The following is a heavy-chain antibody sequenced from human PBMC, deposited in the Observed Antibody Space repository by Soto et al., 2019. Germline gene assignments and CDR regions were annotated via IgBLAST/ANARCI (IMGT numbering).Heavy chain of an antibody. CDR1: GYSFANQA. V-gene: IGHV1-18*01. J-gene: IGHJ6*02. CDR2: ISGRSGNS. CDR3: ARGYDCSAYFYPLGDGMDV. Sequence: QVQLVQSGTEVKKPGASVKVSCKTSGYSFANQAINWVRQAPGQGLEWVGWISGRSGNSNYAETVRGRVTLTTDTSRGTAHLELRALTTDDTAVYYCARGYDCSAYFYPLGDGMDVWGQGTTVTVSS. D-gene: IGHD3-22*01.